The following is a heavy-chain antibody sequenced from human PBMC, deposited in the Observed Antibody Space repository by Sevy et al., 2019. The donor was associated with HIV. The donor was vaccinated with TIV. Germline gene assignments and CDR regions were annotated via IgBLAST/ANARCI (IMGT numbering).Heavy chain of an antibody. CDR3: ARAYYYGSGSYELVAGHAFDI. D-gene: IGHD3-10*01. CDR1: GGSISSGDYY. CDR2: IYYSGST. V-gene: IGHV4-30-4*01. J-gene: IGHJ3*02. Sequence: SETLSLTCTVSGGSISSGDYYWSWIRQPPGKGLEWIGYIYYSGSTYYNPSLKSRVTISVDTSKNQFSLKLSSVTAADTAVYYWARAYYYGSGSYELVAGHAFDIWGQGTMVTVSS.